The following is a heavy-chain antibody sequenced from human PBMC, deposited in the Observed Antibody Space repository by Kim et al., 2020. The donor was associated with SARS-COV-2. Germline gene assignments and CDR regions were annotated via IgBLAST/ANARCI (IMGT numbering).Heavy chain of an antibody. J-gene: IGHJ4*02. D-gene: IGHD5-12*01. V-gene: IGHV3-11*01. Sequence: VNGRFTIARYNAKNTLYLQMNSLGAEDTAVYYCARDLGPGWDGYNYRGDYWGQGTLVTVSS. CDR3: ARDLGPGWDGYNYRGDY.